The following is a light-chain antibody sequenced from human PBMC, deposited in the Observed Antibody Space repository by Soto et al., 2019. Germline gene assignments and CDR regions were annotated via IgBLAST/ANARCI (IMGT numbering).Light chain of an antibody. CDR2: DVS. Sequence: QSALTQPRSVSGSPGQSVTISCTGTSSDVGGYNYVSWYQQHPGQAPKIMIFDVSKRPSGVPDRFSGSKSGNTASLTISGLQAEDEADDYCCSYVGTYTFVFGTGTKLTVL. V-gene: IGLV2-11*01. J-gene: IGLJ1*01. CDR3: CSYVGTYTFV. CDR1: SSDVGGYNY.